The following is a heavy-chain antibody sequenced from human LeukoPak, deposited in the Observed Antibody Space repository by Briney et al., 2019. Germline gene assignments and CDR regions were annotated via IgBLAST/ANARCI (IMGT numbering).Heavy chain of an antibody. CDR2: ISSSTYI. J-gene: IGHJ3*02. D-gene: IGHD3-10*01. Sequence: GGSLRLSCAASGFTFSSYEMNWVRQAPGKGLEWVSSISSSTYIFYADSVKGRFTISRDNAKNSLYLQMNSLRAEDTAVYYCARGFGGGTFDIWGQGTMVTVSS. V-gene: IGHV3-21*01. CDR1: GFTFSSYE. CDR3: ARGFGGGTFDI.